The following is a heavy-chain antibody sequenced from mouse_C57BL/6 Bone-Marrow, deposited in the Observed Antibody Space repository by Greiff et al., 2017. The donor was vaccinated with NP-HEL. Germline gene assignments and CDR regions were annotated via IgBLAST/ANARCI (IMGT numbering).Heavy chain of an antibody. Sequence: VMLVESGPELVKPGASVKLSCKASGYTFTSYDINWVKQRPGQGLEWIGWIYPRDGSTKYNEKFKGKATLTVDTSSSTAYMELHSLTSEDSAVYFCARRDYGSPGYFDYWGQGTTLTVSS. V-gene: IGHV1-85*01. CDR2: IYPRDGST. D-gene: IGHD1-1*01. J-gene: IGHJ2*01. CDR1: GYTFTSYD. CDR3: ARRDYGSPGYFDY.